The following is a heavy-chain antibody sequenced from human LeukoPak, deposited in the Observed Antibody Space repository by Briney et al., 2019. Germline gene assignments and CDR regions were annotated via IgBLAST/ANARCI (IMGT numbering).Heavy chain of an antibody. D-gene: IGHD4-17*01. J-gene: IGHJ4*02. CDR3: ATQNDYGDYLLRY. V-gene: IGHV3-7*01. Sequence: PGGSLRLSCAASGFTFSSYWMSWVRQAPGKGLEWVANIKQDGSEKYYVDSVKGRFTISRDNAKNSLYLQMNSLRAEDTAVYYCATQNDYGDYLLRYWGQGTLVTVSS. CDR1: GFTFSSYW. CDR2: IKQDGSEK.